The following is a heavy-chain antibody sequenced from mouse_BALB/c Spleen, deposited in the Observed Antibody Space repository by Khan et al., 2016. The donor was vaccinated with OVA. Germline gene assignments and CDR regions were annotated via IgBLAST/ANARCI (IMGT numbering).Heavy chain of an antibody. CDR1: GFSITSEYA. CDR2: INYSGNT. D-gene: IGHD2-4*01. Sequence: EVQLQESGPGLVKPSQSLSLTCTVTGFSITSEYAWYWLRQFPGNKLEWMGYINYSGNTRFNPSLKIRTSITRHTSKNQFFLLLNSVTTEDTATYSCERKDYYDYDPFPYWGQGTLVTVSA. CDR3: ERKDYYDYDPFPY. V-gene: IGHV3-2*02. J-gene: IGHJ3*01.